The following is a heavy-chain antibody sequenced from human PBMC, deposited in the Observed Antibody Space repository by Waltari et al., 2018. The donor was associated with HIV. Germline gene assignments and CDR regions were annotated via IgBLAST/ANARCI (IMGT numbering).Heavy chain of an antibody. Sequence: QVQLQQWGAGLLRPSETLSITCAVYGGAFSGYYWTWIRPTPGMGLEWIGEIDHSGNTNYNPSLKSRVILSVDTSKNQFSLKLTSVTAADTALYYCARGHGTVTTEDHYYGMDVWGQGTTVTVSS. CDR3: ARGHGTVTTEDHYYGMDV. D-gene: IGHD4-17*01. CDR2: IDHSGNT. CDR1: GGAFSGYY. J-gene: IGHJ6*02. V-gene: IGHV4-34*01.